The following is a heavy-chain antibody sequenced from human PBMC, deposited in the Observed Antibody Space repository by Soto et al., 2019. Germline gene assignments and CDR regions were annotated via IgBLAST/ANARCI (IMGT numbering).Heavy chain of an antibody. V-gene: IGHV4-4*07. CDR3: ARDGPLVEDTGIYAMDV. Sequence: SETLSLTCTVSGGSISSFYWGCIRQPAGKGLEWIGRIYSSGRTDYCPSLKSRVTMSVDTSRNQFSLKLRSVTAADTALYYCARDGPLVEDTGIYAMDVWGQGTKVTVSS. CDR1: GGSISSFY. CDR2: IYSSGRT. J-gene: IGHJ6*02. D-gene: IGHD2-21*01.